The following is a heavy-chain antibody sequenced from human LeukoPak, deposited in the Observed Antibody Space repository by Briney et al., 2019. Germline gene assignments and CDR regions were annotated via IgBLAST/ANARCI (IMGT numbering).Heavy chain of an antibody. J-gene: IGHJ4*02. D-gene: IGHD6-6*01. CDR2: INHSGST. V-gene: IGHV4-34*01. Sequence: SETLSLTCAVYGGSFSGYYWSWIRQPPGKGLEWIGEINHSGSTNYNPSLKSRVTISVDTSKNQFSLKLSSVTATDTAVYYCARPSSPWGWGQGTLVTVSS. CDR1: GGSFSGYY. CDR3: ARPSSPWG.